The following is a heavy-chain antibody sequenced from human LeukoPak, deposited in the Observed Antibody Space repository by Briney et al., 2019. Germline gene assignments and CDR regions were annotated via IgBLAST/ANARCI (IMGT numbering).Heavy chain of an antibody. D-gene: IGHD2-2*01. CDR1: GGTFSSYA. CDR3: ASDVVVPGLFVFGY. V-gene: IGHV1-69*13. Sequence: SVKVSCKASGGTFSSYAISWVRQAPGQGLEWMGGIIPIFGTANYAQKFQGRVTITADESTSTAYMDLSSLRAEDTAVYDCASDVVVPGLFVFGYWGQGTLVTVSS. J-gene: IGHJ4*02. CDR2: IIPIFGTA.